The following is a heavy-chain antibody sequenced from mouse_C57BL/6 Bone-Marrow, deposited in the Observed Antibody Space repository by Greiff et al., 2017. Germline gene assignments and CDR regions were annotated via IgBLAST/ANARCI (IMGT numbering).Heavy chain of an antibody. D-gene: IGHD2-10*01. Sequence: QVQLKESGPELVKPGASVKISCKASGYAFSSSWMNWVKQRPGQGLEWIGDIYPGRGSTNYNEKFKSKATLTVDTSSSTAYMQLSSLTSEDSAVYYCARPYYGNYWYFDVWGTETTVTVSS. V-gene: IGHV1-55*01. J-gene: IGHJ1*03. CDR3: ARPYYGNYWYFDV. CDR1: GYAFSSSW. CDR2: IYPGRGST.